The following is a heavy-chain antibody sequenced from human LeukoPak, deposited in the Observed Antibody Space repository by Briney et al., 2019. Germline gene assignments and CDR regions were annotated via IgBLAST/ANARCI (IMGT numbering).Heavy chain of an antibody. CDR1: GFTFSSYG. CDR2: ISYDGSNK. J-gene: IGHJ6*02. D-gene: IGHD6-13*01. V-gene: IGHV3-30*18. CDR3: AKTRQYSSSWAYYYYGMDV. Sequence: PGGPLRLSCAASGFTFSSYGMHWVRQAPGKGLEWVAVISYDGSNKYYADSVKGRFTISRDNSKNTLYLQMNSLRAEDTAVYYCAKTRQYSSSWAYYYYGMDVWGQGTTVTVSS.